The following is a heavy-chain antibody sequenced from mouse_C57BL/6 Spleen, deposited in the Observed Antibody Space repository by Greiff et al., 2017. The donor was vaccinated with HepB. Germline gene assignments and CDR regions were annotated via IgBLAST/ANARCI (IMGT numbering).Heavy chain of an antibody. CDR2: IYPGSGNT. V-gene: IGHV1-76*01. D-gene: IGHD1-1*01. CDR3: ARQFIGYAMDY. Sequence: VQLQQSGAELVRPGASVKLSCKASGYTFTDYYINWVKQRPGQGLEWIARIYPGSGNTYYNEKFKGKATLTAEKSSSTAYMQLSSLTSEDSAVYFCARQFIGYAMDYWGQGTSVTVSS. CDR1: GYTFTDYY. J-gene: IGHJ4*01.